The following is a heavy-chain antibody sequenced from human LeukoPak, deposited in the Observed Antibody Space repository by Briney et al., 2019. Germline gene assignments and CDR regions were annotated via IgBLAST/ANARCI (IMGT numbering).Heavy chain of an antibody. V-gene: IGHV3-30*04. CDR1: GFTFGDFA. CDR2: ILYDGSND. J-gene: IGHJ4*02. D-gene: IGHD3-10*01. CDR3: ARDRLWFGDGSPFDY. Sequence: PGGSLRLSCAASGFTFGDFAMYWVRQAPGKGLEWVASILYDGSNDNYAASVKGRFTISRDNSKSTLYLQMDDLRDEDTAVYYCARDRLWFGDGSPFDYWGQGTLVTVSS.